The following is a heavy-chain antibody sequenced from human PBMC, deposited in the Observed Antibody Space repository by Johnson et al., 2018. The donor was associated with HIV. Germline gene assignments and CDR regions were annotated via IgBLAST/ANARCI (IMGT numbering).Heavy chain of an antibody. Sequence: VQLVESGGGVVQPGRSLRLSCAASGFSFSSYAMHWVRQAPGKGLEWVALMSFDGSNKYYADSVKGRFTISRDNSQNTLYLQMNSLRTEDTAVYYCATEARGVHGTLRFLEWSDGFDIWGQGTMVTVSS. CDR2: MSFDGSNK. CDR1: GFSFSSYA. V-gene: IGHV3-30*04. J-gene: IGHJ3*02. D-gene: IGHD3-3*01. CDR3: ATEARGVHGTLRFLEWSDGFDI.